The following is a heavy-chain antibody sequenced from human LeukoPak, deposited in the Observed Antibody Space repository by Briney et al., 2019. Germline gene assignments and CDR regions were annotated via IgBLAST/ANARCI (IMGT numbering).Heavy chain of an antibody. CDR3: ARDTQGETYYYDSSGRFRY. V-gene: IGHV1-18*01. CDR2: ISAYNGNT. D-gene: IGHD3-22*01. CDR1: GYTFTSYG. Sequence: ASVKVSCKASGYTFTSYGISWVRQAPGQGLEWMGWISAYNGNTNYAQKLQGRVTMTTDTSTSTAYMELRSLRSDDTAVYHCARDTQGETYYYDSSGRFRYWGQGTLVTVSS. J-gene: IGHJ4*02.